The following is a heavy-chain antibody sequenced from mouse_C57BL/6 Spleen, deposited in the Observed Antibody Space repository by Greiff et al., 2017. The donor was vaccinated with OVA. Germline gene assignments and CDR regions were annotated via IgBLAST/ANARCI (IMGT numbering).Heavy chain of an antibody. CDR3: ATPDSSGYSAWFAY. J-gene: IGHJ3*01. Sequence: EVMLVESGGGLVQPGGSLSLSCAASGFTFTDYYMSWVRQPPGKALEWLGFIRNKANGYTTEYSASVKGRFTISRDNSQSILYLQMNALRAEDSATYYGATPDSSGYSAWFAYWGQGTLVTVSA. CDR1: GFTFTDYY. V-gene: IGHV7-3*01. CDR2: IRNKANGYTT. D-gene: IGHD3-2*02.